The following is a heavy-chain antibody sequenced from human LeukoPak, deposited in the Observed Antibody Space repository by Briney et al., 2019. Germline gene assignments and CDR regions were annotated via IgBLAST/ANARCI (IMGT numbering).Heavy chain of an antibody. Sequence: PGGSLRLSCGTSGFIFSHYAMNWVRQTPGKGLEWVSAISGRSGSTHYADSVKGRFTIPRDNSKNTLFLQMNSLRAEDTAIYYCARLATSWYSSLDYWGQGTLVTVSS. D-gene: IGHD6-13*01. J-gene: IGHJ4*02. CDR2: ISGRSGST. CDR3: ARLATSWYSSLDY. V-gene: IGHV3-23*01. CDR1: GFIFSHYA.